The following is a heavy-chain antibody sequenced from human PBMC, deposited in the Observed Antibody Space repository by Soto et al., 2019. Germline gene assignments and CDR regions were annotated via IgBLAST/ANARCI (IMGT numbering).Heavy chain of an antibody. J-gene: IGHJ3*02. D-gene: IGHD5-12*01. V-gene: IGHV1-69*13. CDR3: AGHGYDYAFDI. CDR2: IIPILGTA. Sequence: GASVKVSCKASGGTFSSYAISWVRQAPGQGLEWMGGIIPILGTANYAQKFQGRVTITADESTSTAYMELSSLRSEDTAVYYCAGHGYDYAFDIWGQGTMVTVSS. CDR1: GGTFSSYA.